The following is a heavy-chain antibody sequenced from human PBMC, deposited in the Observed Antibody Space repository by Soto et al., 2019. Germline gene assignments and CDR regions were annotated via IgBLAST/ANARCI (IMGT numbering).Heavy chain of an antibody. CDR3: ARVPDR. Sequence: PSETLSLTCTVSGGSISSSSYYWGWIRQPPGKGLEWIGEINHSGSTYYNPSLKSRVTISVDRSKNQFSLKLSSVTAADTAVYYCARVPDRWGQGTLVTVSS. CDR2: INHSGST. J-gene: IGHJ5*02. D-gene: IGHD2-2*01. V-gene: IGHV4-39*07. CDR1: GGSISSSSYY.